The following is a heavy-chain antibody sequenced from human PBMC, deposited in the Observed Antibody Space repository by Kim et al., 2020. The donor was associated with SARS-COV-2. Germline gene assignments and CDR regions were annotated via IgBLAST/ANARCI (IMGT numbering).Heavy chain of an antibody. Sequence: AGSVKGRFTISRDNAKNSLYLQMNSRRAEDTAVYYCARACWVATMGCVNYWGQGTLVTVSS. V-gene: IGHV3-11*04. CDR3: ARACWVATMGCVNY. D-gene: IGHD5-12*01. J-gene: IGHJ4*02.